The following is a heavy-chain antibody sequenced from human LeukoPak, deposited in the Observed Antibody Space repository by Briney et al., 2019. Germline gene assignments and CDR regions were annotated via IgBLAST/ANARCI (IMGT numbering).Heavy chain of an antibody. CDR1: GFTFNHYD. V-gene: IGHV3-33*01. CDR3: ARDAQRGFDYSNSLEY. CDR2: IWSDGTNQ. Sequence: PGGSLRLSCAAAGFTFNHYDFHWVRQAPGKGLEWVAVIWSDGTNQYYADSVKGRFTISRDDSGNTVYLQMNSLRPEDTGVYYCARDAQRGFDYSNSLEYWGQGTPVTVST. J-gene: IGHJ4*02. D-gene: IGHD4-11*01.